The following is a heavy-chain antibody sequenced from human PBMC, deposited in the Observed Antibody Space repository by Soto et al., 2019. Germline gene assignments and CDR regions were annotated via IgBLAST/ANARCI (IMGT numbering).Heavy chain of an antibody. D-gene: IGHD1-26*01. V-gene: IGHV3-23*01. Sequence: GGSLRLSCAASGFTFSSYAMSWVRQAPGKGLEWVSAISGSGGSTYYADSVKGRFTISRDNSKNTLYLQMNSLRAEDTAVYYCAKRVGPTVDYYMDVWGKGTTVTVSS. CDR3: AKRVGPTVDYYMDV. CDR2: ISGSGGST. CDR1: GFTFSSYA. J-gene: IGHJ6*03.